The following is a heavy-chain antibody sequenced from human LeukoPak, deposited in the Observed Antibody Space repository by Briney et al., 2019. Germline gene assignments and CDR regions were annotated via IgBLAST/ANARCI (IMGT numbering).Heavy chain of an antibody. J-gene: IGHJ4*02. D-gene: IGHD3-10*01. V-gene: IGHV3-74*03. Sequence: GGSLRLSCAACGFTFSNYWVHWVRQAPGKGLVWVSRINRDGSTTKYADSVKGRFTVSRDNAKNTLNLQMNSLRAEDTAVYYCARDKKSGESSEIDYWGQGTLVTVSS. CDR2: INRDGSTT. CDR1: GFTFSNYW. CDR3: ARDKKSGESSEIDY.